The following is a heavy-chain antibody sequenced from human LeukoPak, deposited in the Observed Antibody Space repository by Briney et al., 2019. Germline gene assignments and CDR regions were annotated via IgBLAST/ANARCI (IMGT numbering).Heavy chain of an antibody. Sequence: SVKVSCKASGGTFSSYAISWVRQAPGQGLEWMGGIIPIFGTANYAQKFQGRVTITADESTSTAYMELSSLRSEDTAVYYCARVSSAYYDSSGFDAFDIWGQGTMVTVSS. CDR2: IIPIFGTA. CDR3: ARVSSAYYDSSGFDAFDI. V-gene: IGHV1-69*13. CDR1: GGTFSSYA. J-gene: IGHJ3*02. D-gene: IGHD3-22*01.